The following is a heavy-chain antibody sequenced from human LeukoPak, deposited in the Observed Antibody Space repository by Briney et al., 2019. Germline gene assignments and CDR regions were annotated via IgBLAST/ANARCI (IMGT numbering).Heavy chain of an antibody. CDR2: ISDYNGNT. J-gene: IGHJ1*01. CDR3: ERAGISVAGTKYFHH. Sequence: ASVKVSCKASGYTFTSYGISWVRQAPGQGLEWMGWISDYNGNTNYAQKLQGRVTMTTDTSTSTAYMELRSLRSDDTAMYYCERAGISVAGTKYFHHWGQGTLVTVSS. V-gene: IGHV1-18*01. D-gene: IGHD6-19*01. CDR1: GYTFTSYG.